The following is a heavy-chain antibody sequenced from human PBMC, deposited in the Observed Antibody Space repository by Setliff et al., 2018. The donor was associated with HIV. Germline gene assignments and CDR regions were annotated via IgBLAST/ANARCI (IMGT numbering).Heavy chain of an antibody. Sequence: LRLSCEASGFIFSRYWMSWVRQAPGKGLEWVANIKEDGSEKYYVDSVKGRFTVSRDNAENSVYLQMNGLRVDDTALYYCARADYDILTAYYSSAFDMWGQGTMVTVSS. D-gene: IGHD3-9*01. CDR3: ARADYDILTAYYSSAFDM. CDR2: IKEDGSEK. CDR1: GFIFSRYW. V-gene: IGHV3-7*03. J-gene: IGHJ3*02.